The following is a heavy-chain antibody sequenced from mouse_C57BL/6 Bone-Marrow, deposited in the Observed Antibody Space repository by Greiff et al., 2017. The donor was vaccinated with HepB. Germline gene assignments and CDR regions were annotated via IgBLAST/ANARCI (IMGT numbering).Heavy chain of an antibody. CDR2: IYPGSGST. CDR1: GYTFTSYW. J-gene: IGHJ1*03. Sequence: VQLQQTGAELVKPGASVKMSCKASGYTFTSYWITWVKQRPGQGLEWIGDIYPGSGSTNYNEKFKSKATLTVDTSSSTAYMQLSSLTSEDSAVYYCARSGTTVVAKDWYFDVWGTGTTVTGSS. D-gene: IGHD1-1*01. CDR3: ARSGTTVVAKDWYFDV. V-gene: IGHV1-55*01.